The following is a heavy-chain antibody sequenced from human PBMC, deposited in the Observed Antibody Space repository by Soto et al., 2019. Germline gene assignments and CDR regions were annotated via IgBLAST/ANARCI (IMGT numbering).Heavy chain of an antibody. Sequence: SETLSLTCTVSGGSISSSSYYWGWIRQPPGKGLEWIGSIYYSGSTYYNPSLKSRVTISVDTSKNQFSLKLSSVTAADTAVYYCASSSSGWKITFDYWGQGTLVTVSS. CDR2: IYYSGST. CDR1: GGSISSSSYY. J-gene: IGHJ4*02. CDR3: ASSSSGWKITFDY. V-gene: IGHV4-39*01. D-gene: IGHD6-19*01.